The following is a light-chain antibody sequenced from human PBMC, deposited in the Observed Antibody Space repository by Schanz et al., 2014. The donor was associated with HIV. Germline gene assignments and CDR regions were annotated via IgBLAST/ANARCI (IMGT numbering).Light chain of an antibody. Sequence: DIQVTQSPSSLSASVGDRVTITCRASQNIGNYLNWYQQQPGKAPKLLISGTSSLQRGVPSTFSGSGSGTHFTLTISALRPEDFVSYYCQQSYKTPYTFGQGTKLQI. CDR1: QNIGNY. J-gene: IGKJ2*01. CDR3: QQSYKTPYT. V-gene: IGKV1-39*01. CDR2: GTS.